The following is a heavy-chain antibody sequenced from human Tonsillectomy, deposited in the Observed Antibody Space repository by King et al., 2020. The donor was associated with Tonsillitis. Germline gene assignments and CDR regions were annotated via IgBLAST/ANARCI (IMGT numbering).Heavy chain of an antibody. CDR3: AHSYSPGGYDILTL. V-gene: IGHV2-5*01. Sequence: TLKESGPTLVKPTQTLTLTCTFSGFSLRTSGVGVGWIRQPPGKALGGLAIIYWNYDKRYSPSLKGRLTNPKDPSKKQVVLTITNMDPVDTATYYCAHSYSPGGYDILTLWGQGTLVTVSS. CDR1: GFSLRTSGVG. J-gene: IGHJ4*02. CDR2: IYWNYDK. D-gene: IGHD3-9*01.